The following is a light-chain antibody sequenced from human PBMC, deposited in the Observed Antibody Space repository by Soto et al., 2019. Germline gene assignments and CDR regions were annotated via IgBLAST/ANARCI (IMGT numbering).Light chain of an antibody. CDR2: RGT. CDR3: CSSAPESTYV. J-gene: IGLJ1*01. V-gene: IGLV2-23*01. Sequence: QSVLAQPASVSGSPGRSITISCTGTSSDVGAYDAVSWYQQHPGKAPQVIIYRGTKRPSGVSTRFSGSVSGNTASLTVSGLQAEDEAEYFCCSSAPESTYVFXTGTKLTVL. CDR1: SSDVGAYDA.